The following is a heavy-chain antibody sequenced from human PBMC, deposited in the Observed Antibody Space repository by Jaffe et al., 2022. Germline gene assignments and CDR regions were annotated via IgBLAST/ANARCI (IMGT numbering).Heavy chain of an antibody. Sequence: QLQLQESGPGLVKPSETLSLTCTVSGGSISSSSYYWGWIRQPPGKGLEWIGSIYYSGSTYYNPSLKSRVTISVDTSKNQFSLKLSSVTAADTAVYYCARHSPHTAAYVRIYYYYMDVWGKGTTVTVSS. D-gene: IGHD6-13*01. V-gene: IGHV4-39*01. CDR2: IYYSGST. CDR3: ARHSPHTAAYVRIYYYYMDV. J-gene: IGHJ6*03. CDR1: GGSISSSSYY.